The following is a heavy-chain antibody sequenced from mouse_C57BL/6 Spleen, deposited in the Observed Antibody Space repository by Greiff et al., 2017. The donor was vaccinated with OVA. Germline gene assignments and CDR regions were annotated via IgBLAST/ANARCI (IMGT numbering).Heavy chain of an antibody. Sequence: VQLQQSGPELVKPGASVKISCKASGYSFTGYYMNWVKQSPEKSLEWIGEINPSTGGTTYNQKFKAKATLTVDKSSSTAYMQLKSLTSEDSAVYYCARRSHYYDDWGQGTTLTVSS. D-gene: IGHD1-2*01. CDR1: GYSFTGYY. CDR3: ARRSHYYDD. J-gene: IGHJ2*01. V-gene: IGHV1-42*01. CDR2: INPSTGGT.